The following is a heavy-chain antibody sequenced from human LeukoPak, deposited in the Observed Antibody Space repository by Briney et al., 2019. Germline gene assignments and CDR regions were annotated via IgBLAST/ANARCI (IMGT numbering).Heavy chain of an antibody. CDR1: GYTFTSYA. V-gene: IGHV7-4-1*02. J-gene: IGHJ4*02. D-gene: IGHD3-22*01. CDR2: INTNTGNP. Sequence: ASVKVSCKASGYTFTSYAMNWVRQAPGQGLEWMGWINTNTGNPTYAQGFTGRFVFSLDTSVSTAYLQISSLKAEGTAVYYCAGEYDSSGYYPRLDFDYWGQGTLVTVSS. CDR3: AGEYDSSGYYPRLDFDY.